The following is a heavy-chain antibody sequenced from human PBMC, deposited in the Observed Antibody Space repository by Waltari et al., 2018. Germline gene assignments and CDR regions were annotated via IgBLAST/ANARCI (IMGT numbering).Heavy chain of an antibody. CDR1: GFTFSSYA. CDR3: AKDLSYYDSSGYSGMDV. J-gene: IGHJ6*02. Sequence: EVQLLESGGGLVQPGGSMRLSCAASGFTFSSYAMSWVRQAPGKGLEWVSAISGSGSSTYYADSVKGRFTISRDNSKSTLYLQMNSLRAEDTAVYYCAKDLSYYDSSGYSGMDVWGQGTTVTVSS. V-gene: IGHV3-23*01. CDR2: ISGSGSST. D-gene: IGHD3-22*01.